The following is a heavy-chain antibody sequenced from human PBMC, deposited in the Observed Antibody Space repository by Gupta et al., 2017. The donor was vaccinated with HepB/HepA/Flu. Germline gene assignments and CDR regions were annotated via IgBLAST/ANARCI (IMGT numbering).Heavy chain of an antibody. V-gene: IGHV2-26*01. CDR2: IFSNDEK. CDR3: ARTGGERYGEFDY. CDR1: GFSLSNARMG. J-gene: IGHJ4*02. Sequence: QVTLKESGPVLVKPTETLTLTCPVSGFSLSNARMGVSWIRQPPGKALEWLAHIFSNDEKSYITALKSRLTISKDTAKSQVVLTMTDMDTVDTATYYCARTGGERYGEFDYWGQGTLVTVSS. D-gene: IGHD5-18*01.